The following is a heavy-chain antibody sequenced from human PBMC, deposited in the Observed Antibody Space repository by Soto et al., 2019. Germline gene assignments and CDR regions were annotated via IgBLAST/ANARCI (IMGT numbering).Heavy chain of an antibody. CDR2: IWYDGSNK. V-gene: IGHV3-33*01. J-gene: IGHJ4*02. D-gene: IGHD5-18*01. CDR1: GFTFSSYG. CDR3: ARDRDGYNYGYVDY. Sequence: GGSLRLSCAASGFTFSSYGMHWVRQAPGKGLEWVAVIWYDGSNKYYADSVKGRFTISRDNSKNTLYLQMNSLRAEDTAVYYCARDRDGYNYGYVDYWGQGTLVTVSS.